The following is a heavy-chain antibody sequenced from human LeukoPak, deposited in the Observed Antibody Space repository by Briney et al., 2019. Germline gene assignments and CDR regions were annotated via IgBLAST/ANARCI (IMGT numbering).Heavy chain of an antibody. CDR2: ISSSSSYI. V-gene: IGHV3-21*01. CDR3: ARVVGATSGSGDY. CDR1: GFTFSSYS. Sequence: GGSLRLSCAASGFTFSSYSMNWVRQAPGKGLEWVSSISSSSSYIYYADSVKGRFTISRDNAKNSLYLQMNSLRAEDTAVYHCARVVGATSGSGDYWGQGTLVTVSS. D-gene: IGHD1-26*01. J-gene: IGHJ4*02.